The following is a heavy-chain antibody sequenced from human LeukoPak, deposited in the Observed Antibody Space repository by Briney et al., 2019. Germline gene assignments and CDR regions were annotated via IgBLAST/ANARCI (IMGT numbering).Heavy chain of an antibody. CDR2: ISAYNGNT. CDR3: ARDFYYDFWSGYYRD. D-gene: IGHD3-3*01. J-gene: IGHJ4*02. V-gene: IGHV1-18*01. CDR1: GYTFTSYG. Sequence: ASVKVSCKASGYTFTSYGISWVRQAPGQGLEWMGWISAYNGNTNYAQKLQGRVTMTTDTSTSTAYMELRSLRSDDTAVYYCARDFYYDFWSGYYRDWGQGTLVTVSS.